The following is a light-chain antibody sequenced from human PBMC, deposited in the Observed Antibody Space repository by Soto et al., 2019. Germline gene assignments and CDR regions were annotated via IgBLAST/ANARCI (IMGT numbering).Light chain of an antibody. Sequence: EILMTQSPATLSVSPGERATLSCRASQSVDSNLAWYQQKPGQAPRLLIYGASTRATGISARFSGSGSGTDFTLSISSLHPEDFGTYYCQQSYSTPRTFGQGTKVDIK. J-gene: IGKJ1*01. CDR1: QSVDSN. CDR2: GAS. V-gene: IGKV3-15*01. CDR3: QQSYSTPRT.